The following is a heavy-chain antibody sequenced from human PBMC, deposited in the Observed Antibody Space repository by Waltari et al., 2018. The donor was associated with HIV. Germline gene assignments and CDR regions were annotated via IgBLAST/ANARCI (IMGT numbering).Heavy chain of an antibody. V-gene: IGHV1-69*01. CDR1: GGTGSSSA. J-gene: IGHJ6*02. CDR3: ARVPDRSGYQRYAMDV. Sequence: QVQLVQSGAEVKKPASSVKVSCKASGGTGSSSAIRWVRQAPGQGLEWMGAIIPLFGEANYAQKFQGRLTITADESTSTAYMELSSLRSEDTAVYYCARVPDRSGYQRYAMDVWGQGTTVTVS. CDR2: IIPLFGEA. D-gene: IGHD3-22*01.